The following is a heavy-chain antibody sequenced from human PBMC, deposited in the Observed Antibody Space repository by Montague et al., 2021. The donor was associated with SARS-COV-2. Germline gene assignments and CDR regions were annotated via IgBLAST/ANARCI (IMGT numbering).Heavy chain of an antibody. V-gene: IGHV4-31*03. D-gene: IGHD4-23*01. Sequence: TLSLTCTVSGGSISSGGYYWSWIRQHQGKGPEWIGYINYSGSTYYSPSLKSRVTISVDTSRNQFSLKLSSVTAADTAVYYCASTYGGNLGYYYYYMDVWGKETRSPSP. CDR1: GGSISSGGYY. CDR2: INYSGST. J-gene: IGHJ6*03. CDR3: ASTYGGNLGYYYYYMDV.